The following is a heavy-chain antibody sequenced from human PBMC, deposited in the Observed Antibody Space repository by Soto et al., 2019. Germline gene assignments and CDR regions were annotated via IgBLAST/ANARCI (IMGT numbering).Heavy chain of an antibody. D-gene: IGHD1-26*01. Sequence: ASVKVSCKASGYTFSSYDINWVRQAPGQGLEWMGWMSPNSDYSEYAQNFQARITMTRDTSTSTAYMELSSLASEDTAMYYCARGIDEGVDYWGQGNLVTVSS. CDR3: ARGIDEGVDY. V-gene: IGHV1-8*01. J-gene: IGHJ4*02. CDR1: GYTFSSYD. CDR2: MSPNSDYS.